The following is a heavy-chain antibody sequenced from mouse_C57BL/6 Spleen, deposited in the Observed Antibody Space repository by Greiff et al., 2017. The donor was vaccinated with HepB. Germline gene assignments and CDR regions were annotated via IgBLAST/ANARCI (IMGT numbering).Heavy chain of an antibody. CDR1: GYTFTSYW. CDR3: ARTPHYYGSSYGYFDV. D-gene: IGHD1-1*01. V-gene: IGHV1-52*01. Sequence: QVHVKQPGAELVRPGSSVKLSCKASGYTFTSYWMHWVKQRPIQGLEWIGNIDPSDSETHYNQKFKDKATLTVDKSSSTAYMQLSSLTSEDSAVYYCARTPHYYGSSYGYFDVWGTGTTVTVSS. J-gene: IGHJ1*03. CDR2: IDPSDSET.